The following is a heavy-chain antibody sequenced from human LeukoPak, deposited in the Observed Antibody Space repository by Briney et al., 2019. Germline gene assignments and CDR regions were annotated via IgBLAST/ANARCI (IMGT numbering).Heavy chain of an antibody. CDR2: INHSGST. Sequence: SETLSLTCAVYGGSFSGYYWSWIRQPPGKGLEWIGEINHSGSTNYNPSLKSRVTISVDTSKNQFSLKVRSVTAADTAVYYCARDYSGYVDYWGQGTLVTVSS. J-gene: IGHJ4*02. CDR1: GGSFSGYY. D-gene: IGHD1-26*01. CDR3: ARDYSGYVDY. V-gene: IGHV4-34*01.